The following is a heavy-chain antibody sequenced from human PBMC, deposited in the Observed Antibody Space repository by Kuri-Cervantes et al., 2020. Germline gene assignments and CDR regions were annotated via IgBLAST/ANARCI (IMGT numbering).Heavy chain of an antibody. Sequence: SQTLSLTCAVSGYSISSDYYWGWIRQPPGKGLEWIGSIYHSGSTYYNPSLKSRVTISVDTSKNQFSLKLSSVTAADTAAYYCASWLDSYYYYGMDVWGQGTTVTVSS. J-gene: IGHJ6*02. V-gene: IGHV4-38-2*01. CDR3: ASWLDSYYYYGMDV. CDR2: IYHSGST. D-gene: IGHD6-19*01. CDR1: GYSISSDYY.